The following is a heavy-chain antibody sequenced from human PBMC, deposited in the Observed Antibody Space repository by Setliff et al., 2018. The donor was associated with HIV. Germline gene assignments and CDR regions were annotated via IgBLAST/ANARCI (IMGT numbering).Heavy chain of an antibody. V-gene: IGHV1-69*13. CDR3: ARDRRDIGSGGWFDP. CDR2: IIPLFVTP. D-gene: IGHD6-25*01. CDR1: GGTSSSYA. J-gene: IGHJ5*02. Sequence: SVKVSCKASGGTSSSYAISWVRQAPGQGLEWMGRIIPLFVTPNYAQKFQGRVTITADGSTTTAYMELNSLRSEDTAVYYCARDRRDIGSGGWFDPWGQGTLVTVSS.